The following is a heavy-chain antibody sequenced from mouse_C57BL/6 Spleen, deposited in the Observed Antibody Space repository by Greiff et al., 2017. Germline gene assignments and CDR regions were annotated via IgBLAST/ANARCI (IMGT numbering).Heavy chain of an antibody. D-gene: IGHD1-1*01. CDR2: IDPETGGT. V-gene: IGHV1-15*01. CDR3: TRGGINSRNYFDY. Sequence: QVHVKQSGAELVRPGASVTLSCKASGYTFTDYEMHWVKQTPVHGLEWIGAIDPETGGTAYNQKFKGKAILTADKSSSTAYMELRSLTSEDSAVYYCTRGGINSRNYFDYWGQGTTLTVSS. J-gene: IGHJ2*01. CDR1: GYTFTDYE.